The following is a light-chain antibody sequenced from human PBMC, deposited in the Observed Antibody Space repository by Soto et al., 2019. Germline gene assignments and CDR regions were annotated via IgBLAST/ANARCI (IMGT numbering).Light chain of an antibody. CDR1: SSNIGSNY. J-gene: IGLJ2*01. Sequence: QSVLTQPPSASGTPGQRVTISCSGRSSNIGSNYVYWYQQLPGTAPKLLIYRNNQRPSGVPDRFSVSKSGTSASLAIRGLRSEDEADYDCAAWDDSLSGVVFGGGTQLTVL. CDR2: RNN. V-gene: IGLV1-47*01. CDR3: AAWDDSLSGVV.